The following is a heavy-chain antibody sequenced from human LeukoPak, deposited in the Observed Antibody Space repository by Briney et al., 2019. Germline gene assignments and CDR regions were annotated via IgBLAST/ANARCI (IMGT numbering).Heavy chain of an antibody. CDR3: ARPTFDPNCGGDCYYFDY. V-gene: IGHV5-51*01. CDR1: GYSFTSYW. Sequence: KAGESLKISCKGSGYSFTSYWIGWVRQMPGKGLEWMGIIYPGDSDTRYSPSFQGQVTISADKSISTAYLQWSSLKASDTAMYYCARPTFDPNCGGDCYYFDYWGQGTLVTVSS. J-gene: IGHJ4*02. D-gene: IGHD2-21*02. CDR2: IYPGDSDT.